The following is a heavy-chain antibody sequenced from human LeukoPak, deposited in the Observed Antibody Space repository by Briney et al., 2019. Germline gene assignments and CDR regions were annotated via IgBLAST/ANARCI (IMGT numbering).Heavy chain of an antibody. CDR1: GGSISSSSYY. CDR3: ARAGGIAAAGTHFDY. D-gene: IGHD6-13*01. J-gene: IGHJ4*02. Sequence: SETLSLTCTVSGGSISSSSYYWGWIRQPPGKGLEWIGSIYYSGSTYYNPSPKSRVTISVDTSKNQFSLKLSSVTAADTAVYYCARAGGIAAAGTHFDYWGQGTLVTVSS. V-gene: IGHV4-39*07. CDR2: IYYSGST.